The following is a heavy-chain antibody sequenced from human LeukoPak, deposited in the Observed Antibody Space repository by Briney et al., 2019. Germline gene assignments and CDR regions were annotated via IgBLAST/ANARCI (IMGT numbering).Heavy chain of an antibody. J-gene: IGHJ4*02. CDR3: ARSVSSAIVGAYLDH. V-gene: IGHV4-59*01. CDR2: IYYSGSN. D-gene: IGHD1-26*01. CDR1: GGSISDYY. Sequence: KPSETLSLTCSVSGGSISDYYWSWIRQPPGKGLEWIGYIYYSGSNNYNPSLESRVAISVDTSKNQFSLKLSFVTVADTAVYYCARSVSSAIVGAYLDHWGQGTLVTVSS.